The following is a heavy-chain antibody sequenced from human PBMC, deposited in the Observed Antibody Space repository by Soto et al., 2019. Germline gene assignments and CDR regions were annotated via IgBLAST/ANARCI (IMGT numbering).Heavy chain of an antibody. Sequence: QVQLVQSGAEVKKPGASVKVSCKASGYTFTSYDINWVRQATGQGLEWMGWMNPNSGNTGYAQKFQGRVTMTRNTSISTAYMGLSSLISEDTSVYYRSRANTEHWYFDLWGRGTLVTVSS. CDR2: MNPNSGNT. CDR1: GYTFTSYD. CDR3: SRANTEHWYFDL. J-gene: IGHJ2*01. D-gene: IGHD1-26*01. V-gene: IGHV1-8*01.